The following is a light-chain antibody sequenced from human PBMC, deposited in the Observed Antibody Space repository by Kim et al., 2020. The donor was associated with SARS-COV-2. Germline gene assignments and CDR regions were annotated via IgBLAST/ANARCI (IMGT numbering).Light chain of an antibody. J-gene: IGLJ3*02. CDR2: QDS. Sequence: PGQTASITCSGDKLGDKYACWYQQKPGQSPVLVIYQDSQRPSGIPERFSGSNSGNTATLTISGTQAMDEADYYCQAWDSSTGVFGGGTQLTVL. CDR3: QAWDSSTGV. V-gene: IGLV3-1*01. CDR1: KLGDKY.